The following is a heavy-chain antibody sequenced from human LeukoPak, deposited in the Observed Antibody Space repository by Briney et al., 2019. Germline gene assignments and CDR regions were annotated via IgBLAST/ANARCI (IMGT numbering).Heavy chain of an antibody. D-gene: IGHD6-6*01. V-gene: IGHV1-2*02. CDR2: INPNSGGT. CDR1: GYTFTGYY. J-gene: IGHJ6*03. CDR3: ARVSSSSGYYYYYMDV. Sequence: ASVKVSCKASGYTFTGYYMHWVRQAPGQGLEWMGWINPNSGGTNYAQKFQGRVTMTRDTSISTAYMELSRLRSDDTAVYYCARVSSSSGYYYYYMDVWGKGTTVTVSS.